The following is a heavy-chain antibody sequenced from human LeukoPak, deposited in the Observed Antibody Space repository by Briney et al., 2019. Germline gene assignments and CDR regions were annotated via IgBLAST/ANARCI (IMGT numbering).Heavy chain of an antibody. J-gene: IGHJ4*02. Sequence: ASVKVSCKASGYTFTGYYIHWVRQDPGQGLEWMGRINPNSGGTNYVQKFQGRVTMTTDTSISTAYMELSRLRSDDTAVYYCARVDSSALIWGQGTLVSVSS. CDR2: INPNSGGT. D-gene: IGHD6-19*01. CDR1: GYTFTGYY. CDR3: ARVDSSALI. V-gene: IGHV1-2*06.